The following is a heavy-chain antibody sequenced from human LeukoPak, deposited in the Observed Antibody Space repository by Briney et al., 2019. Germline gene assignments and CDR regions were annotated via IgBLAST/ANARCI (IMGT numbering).Heavy chain of an antibody. J-gene: IGHJ4*02. CDR2: IIPILGIA. Sequence: GASVKVSCKASGGTCSSYAISWVRQAPGQGLEWVGRIIPILGIANYAQKFQGRVTITADKSTSTAYMELSSLRSEDTAVYYCARGPTYYYDSSGYYWSYRGQGTLVTVSS. CDR1: GGTCSSYA. CDR3: ARGPTYYYDSSGYYWSY. V-gene: IGHV1-69*04. D-gene: IGHD3-22*01.